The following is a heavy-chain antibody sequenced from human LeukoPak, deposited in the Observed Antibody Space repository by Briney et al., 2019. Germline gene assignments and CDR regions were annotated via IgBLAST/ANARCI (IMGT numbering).Heavy chain of an antibody. Sequence: SETLSLTCTISGGSLSPYYWNWIRQPAGKGLEWIGRIYTSGSTNYNPSLKSRVTISVDTSKNQFSLKLSSVTAADTAVYYCARGDGYNFFDYWGQGTLVTVSS. D-gene: IGHD5-24*01. CDR2: IYTSGST. CDR3: ARGDGYNFFDY. V-gene: IGHV4-4*07. CDR1: GGSLSPYY. J-gene: IGHJ4*02.